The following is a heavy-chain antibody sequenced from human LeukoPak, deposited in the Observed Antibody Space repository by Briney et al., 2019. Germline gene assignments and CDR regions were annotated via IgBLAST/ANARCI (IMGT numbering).Heavy chain of an antibody. Sequence: GGSLRLSCVASGFTFGSYSMNWVRQAPGKGLEWVSYISSSSSYIYYADSVKGRFTISRDNAKNSLYLQMNSLRAEDTAVYYCARERGSWYYFDYWGQGTLVTVSS. CDR2: ISSSSSYI. D-gene: IGHD6-13*01. J-gene: IGHJ4*02. V-gene: IGHV3-21*05. CDR1: GFTFGSYS. CDR3: ARERGSWYYFDY.